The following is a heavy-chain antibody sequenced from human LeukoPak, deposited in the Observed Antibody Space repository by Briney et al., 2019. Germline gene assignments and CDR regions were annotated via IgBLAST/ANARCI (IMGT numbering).Heavy chain of an antibody. CDR1: GGSISSYY. CDR2: IYTSGST. V-gene: IGHV4-4*07. J-gene: IGHJ3*01. D-gene: IGHD5-18*01. CDR3: ARDLVLAGYSYGDAFDV. Sequence: SETLSLTCTVSGGSISSYYWSWIRQPAGKGLEWIGRIYTSGSTSYNPSLKSRVTMSVDTSKNQFSLKLSSVTAADTAVYYCARDLVLAGYSYGDAFDVWGQGTMVTVSS.